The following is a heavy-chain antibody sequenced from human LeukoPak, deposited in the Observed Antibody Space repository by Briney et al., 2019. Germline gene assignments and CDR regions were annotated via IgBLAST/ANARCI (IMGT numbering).Heavy chain of an antibody. Sequence: ASVKVSCKASGYTFTGYYMRWVRQAPGQGLEWMGWISAYNGNTNYAQKLQGRVTMTTDTSTSTAYMELRSLRSDDTAVYYCARVEMGDIVVVVAASHLDYWGQGTLVTVSS. CDR2: ISAYNGNT. V-gene: IGHV1-18*04. CDR3: ARVEMGDIVVVVAASHLDY. J-gene: IGHJ4*02. CDR1: GYTFTGYY. D-gene: IGHD2-15*01.